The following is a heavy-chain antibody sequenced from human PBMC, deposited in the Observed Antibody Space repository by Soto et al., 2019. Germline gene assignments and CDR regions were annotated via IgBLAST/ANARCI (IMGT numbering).Heavy chain of an antibody. V-gene: IGHV3-33*01. D-gene: IGHD3-10*01. Sequence: GGSLRLSCAASGFTFSSYGMHWVRQAPGKGLEWVAVIWYDGSNKYYADSVKGRFTISRDNSKNTLYLQMNSLRAEDTAVYYCARDSGYYGSGSLAFPMDVWGKGTTVTVSS. J-gene: IGHJ6*03. CDR1: GFTFSSYG. CDR2: IWYDGSNK. CDR3: ARDSGYYGSGSLAFPMDV.